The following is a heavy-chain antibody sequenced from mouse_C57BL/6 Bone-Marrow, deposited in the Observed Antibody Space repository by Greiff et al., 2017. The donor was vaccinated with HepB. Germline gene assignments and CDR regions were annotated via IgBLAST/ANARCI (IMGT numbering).Heavy chain of an antibody. J-gene: IGHJ1*03. Sequence: VVKPGASVKISCQASGYAFSSSWMNWVKQRPGKGLEWIGRIYPGDGDTNYNGKFKGKATLTADKSSSTAYMQLSSLTSEDSAVYFCAREGIYYDYDGDLNFDVWGTGTTVTVSS. CDR3: AREGIYYDYDGDLNFDV. CDR2: IYPGDGDT. V-gene: IGHV1-82*01. D-gene: IGHD2-4*01. CDR1: GYAFSSSW.